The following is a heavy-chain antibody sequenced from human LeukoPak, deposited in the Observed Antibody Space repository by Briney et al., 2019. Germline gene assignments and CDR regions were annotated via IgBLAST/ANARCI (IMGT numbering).Heavy chain of an antibody. J-gene: IGHJ4*02. Sequence: SVKVSCKASGGTFISYAISWVRQAPGQGLEWMGGIIPIFGTANYAQKFQGRVTITADESTSTAYMELSSLRSEDTAVYYCARSYSSGWYAKYYFDYWGQGTLVTVSS. D-gene: IGHD6-19*01. CDR2: IIPIFGTA. CDR3: ARSYSSGWYAKYYFDY. V-gene: IGHV1-69*13. CDR1: GGTFISYA.